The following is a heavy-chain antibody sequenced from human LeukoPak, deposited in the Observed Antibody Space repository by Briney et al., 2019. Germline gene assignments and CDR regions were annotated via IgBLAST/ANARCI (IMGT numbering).Heavy chain of an antibody. V-gene: IGHV4-39*07. J-gene: IGHJ5*02. CDR1: GGSISSSSYY. Sequence: PSETLSLTCTVCGGSISSSSYYWDWIRQPPGKGLEWIGSNYYSGSTYYNPSLKSRVTISVDTSKNQFSLKLSSVTAADTAVYYCARESTYGSGGIQGGDNWFDPWGQGTLVTVSS. D-gene: IGHD3-10*01. CDR3: ARESTYGSGGIQGGDNWFDP. CDR2: NYYSGST.